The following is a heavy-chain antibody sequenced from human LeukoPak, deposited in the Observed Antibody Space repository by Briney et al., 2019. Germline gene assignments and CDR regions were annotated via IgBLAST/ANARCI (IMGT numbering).Heavy chain of an antibody. CDR3: AKDRVRIQLWLPRNYFDY. CDR1: GFALSSHW. D-gene: IGHD5-18*01. J-gene: IGHJ4*02. V-gene: IGHV3-30*18. CDR2: ISYDGSNK. Sequence: GGSLRLSCAASGFALSSHWMTWVRQAPGKGLEWVAVISYDGSNKYYADSVKGRFTISRDNSKNTLYLQMNSLRAEDTAVYYCAKDRVRIQLWLPRNYFDYWGQGTLVTVSS.